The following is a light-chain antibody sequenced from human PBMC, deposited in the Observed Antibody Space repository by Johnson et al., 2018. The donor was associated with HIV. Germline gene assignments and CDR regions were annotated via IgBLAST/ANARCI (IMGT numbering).Light chain of an antibody. J-gene: IGLJ1*01. CDR2: DNN. CDR1: SSNIGNNY. CDR3: GTWDSSLSAVV. Sequence: QSLLTQPPSLSAAPGQKVTISCSGSSSNIGNNYVSWYQQLPGTAPKLLIYDNNKRPSGIPDRFSGSKSGTSATLGITGLQTGDEADYYCGTWDSSLSAVVFGTGTKVTVL. V-gene: IGLV1-51*01.